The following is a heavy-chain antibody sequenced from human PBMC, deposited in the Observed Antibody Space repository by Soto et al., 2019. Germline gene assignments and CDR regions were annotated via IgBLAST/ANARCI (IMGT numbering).Heavy chain of an antibody. J-gene: IGHJ4*02. V-gene: IGHV2-5*02. CDR3: AHQYCNGGSCCSDHFDY. Sequence: QITLKESGPTLVKPTQTLTLTCTFSGFSLSSSGVGVGWIRQPPGKALEWLALIYWDDDKRYNPSLKNMFTITKHTYKNNVVLTMTNTQPVDTATYSCAHQYCNGGSCCSDHFDYWGQGTLVTVSS. CDR2: IYWDDDK. CDR1: GFSLSSSGVG. D-gene: IGHD2-15*01.